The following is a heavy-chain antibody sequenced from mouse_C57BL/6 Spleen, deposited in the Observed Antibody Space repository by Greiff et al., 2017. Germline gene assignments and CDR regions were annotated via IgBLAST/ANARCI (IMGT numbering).Heavy chain of an antibody. CDR1: GFNIKDDY. CDR2: IDPENGDT. Sequence: VQLQQSGAELVRPGASVTLSCTASGFNIKDDYMHWVKQRPEQGLEWIGWIDPENGDTEYASKFQGKATITADTSSNTAYLQLSSLTSEDTAVYYCTTAPLYGSRGGDYWGQGTTLTVSS. CDR3: TTAPLYGSRGGDY. J-gene: IGHJ2*01. V-gene: IGHV14-4*01. D-gene: IGHD1-1*01.